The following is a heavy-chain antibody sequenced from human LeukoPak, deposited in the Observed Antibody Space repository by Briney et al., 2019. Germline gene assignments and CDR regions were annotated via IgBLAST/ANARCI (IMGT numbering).Heavy chain of an antibody. CDR3: ARHVVAVGFDY. CDR1: GFTFSSYT. V-gene: IGHV3-21*01. Sequence: GGSLRLSCAASGFTFSSYTMNWVRQAPGKGLEWVSSIASSSSYIYYADSVMGRFTISRDNANNSLYLQMNSLRAEDTAVYYCARHVVAVGFDYWGQGTLVTVSS. D-gene: IGHD3-22*01. J-gene: IGHJ4*02. CDR2: IASSSSYI.